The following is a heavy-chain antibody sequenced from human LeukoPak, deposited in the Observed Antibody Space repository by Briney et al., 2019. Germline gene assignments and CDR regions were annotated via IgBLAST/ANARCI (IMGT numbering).Heavy chain of an antibody. CDR3: GRVIAGAIDY. J-gene: IGHJ4*02. CDR1: GFTFSGHS. V-gene: IGHV3-7*01. CDR2: INLYGSER. Sequence: PGGSLRLSCAASGFTFSGHSMTWVRQAPGKGLEWVANINLYGSERFYVDFVKGRFTISRDNADNSMYLQMNSLRAEDTAVYYCGRVIAGAIDYWGQGTLVTVSS. D-gene: IGHD6-13*01.